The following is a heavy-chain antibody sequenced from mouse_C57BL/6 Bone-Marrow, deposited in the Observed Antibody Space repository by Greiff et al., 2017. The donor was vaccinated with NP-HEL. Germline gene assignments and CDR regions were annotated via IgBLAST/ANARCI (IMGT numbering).Heavy chain of an antibody. CDR3: ARLCRRGCYAMDD. Sequence: EVKLQQSGPELVKPGASVKIPCKASGYTFTDYNMDWVKQSHGKSLEWIGDINPNDGGTIYNQKFKGKATLTVDKSSSTAYMELRSLTSEDTAVYYCARLCRRGCYAMDDWGQGTSVTVSS. J-gene: IGHJ4*01. CDR1: GYTFTDYN. V-gene: IGHV1-18*01. D-gene: IGHD6-5*01. CDR2: INPNDGGT.